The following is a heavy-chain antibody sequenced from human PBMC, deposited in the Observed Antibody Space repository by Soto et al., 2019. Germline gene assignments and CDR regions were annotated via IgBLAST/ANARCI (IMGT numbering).Heavy chain of an antibody. V-gene: IGHV3-23*01. J-gene: IGHJ4*02. D-gene: IGHD6-13*01. CDR1: GFTFSSYA. CDR2: ISGSGGST. CDR3: AKDNIAYSSNWYGRFDY. Sequence: EVQLLESGGGLVQPGGSLRLSCAASGFTFSSYAMSWVRQAPGRGLEWVSAISGSGGSTNYADSVKGRFTISRDNSKNTLYLQMNSLRAEDTAVYYCAKDNIAYSSNWYGRFDYWGQGTLVTVSS.